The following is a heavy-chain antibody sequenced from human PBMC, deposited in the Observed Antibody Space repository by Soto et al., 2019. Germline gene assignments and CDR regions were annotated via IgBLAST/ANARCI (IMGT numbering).Heavy chain of an antibody. CDR1: GFTFSSYS. D-gene: IGHD6-13*01. CDR2: ISSSSSTI. J-gene: IGHJ4*02. Sequence: GGSLRLSCAASGFTFSSYSMNWVRQAPGKGLEWVSYISSSSSTIYYADSVKGRFTISRDNAKNSLYLQMNSLRAEDTAVYYCARVTLGSSLDYWGQGTLVTASS. V-gene: IGHV3-48*04. CDR3: ARVTLGSSLDY.